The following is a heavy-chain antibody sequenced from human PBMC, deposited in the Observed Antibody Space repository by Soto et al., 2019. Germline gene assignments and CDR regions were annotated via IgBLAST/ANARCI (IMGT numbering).Heavy chain of an antibody. CDR3: ARVIAARLYYYGMDV. V-gene: IGHV3-7*01. J-gene: IGHJ6*04. CDR2: IKQDGSEK. CDR1: GFTFENYW. Sequence: GVSLRLSCAASGFTFENYWMTWFRQAPGEGLEWVANIKQDGSEKNYVGSVKGRFTIFRDNAKKSVYLQMNSLRAEDTAVYFCARVIAARLYYYGMDVWGKGTTVTVSP. D-gene: IGHD6-6*01.